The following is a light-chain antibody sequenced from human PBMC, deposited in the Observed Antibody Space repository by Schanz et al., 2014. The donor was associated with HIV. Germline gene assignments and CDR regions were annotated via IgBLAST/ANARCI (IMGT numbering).Light chain of an antibody. J-gene: IGKJ4*01. CDR1: QDISNY. CDR2: DAS. V-gene: IGKV1-33*01. Sequence: DIQMTQSPSSLSASVGDRVTITCQASQDISNYLNWYQPKPGKAPKLLIYDASNLETGVPSRFSGSGSGTDFTFTISSLQPEDFGTFYCQRLNGYPLIFGGGTKVEIK. CDR3: QRLNGYPLI.